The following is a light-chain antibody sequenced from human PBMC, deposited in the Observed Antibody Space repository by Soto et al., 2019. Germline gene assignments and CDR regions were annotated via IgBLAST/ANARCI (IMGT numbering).Light chain of an antibody. J-gene: IGLJ1*01. CDR2: EVS. CDR1: SSDVGGYNY. CDR3: SSYTGSSTLL. V-gene: IGLV2-14*01. Sequence: QSVLTQPASVSGSPGRSITISCTGTSSDVGGYNYVSWYQQHPGKAPKLMIYEVSNRPSGVSYRFSGSKSGNTASLAISGLQAEDEADYYCSSYTGSSTLLFGSGTKVTV.